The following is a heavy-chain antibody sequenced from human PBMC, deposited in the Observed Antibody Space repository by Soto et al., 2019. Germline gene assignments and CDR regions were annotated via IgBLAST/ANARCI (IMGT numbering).Heavy chain of an antibody. J-gene: IGHJ6*02. CDR1: GGTFSRYT. V-gene: IGHV1-69*02. Sequence: QVQLVQSGAEVKKPGSSVKVSCKASGGTFSRYTFTWVRQAPGQGLEWMGRIIPIVDIPNYAQKSQGRVTITADKSTSTAYMELSRLTSDDTAVYYCASHFTGVLVLGTSPPGGDNFGWDVWGQGTTVSVS. D-gene: IGHD2-8*02. CDR2: IIPIVDIP. CDR3: ASHFTGVLVLGTSPPGGDNFGWDV.